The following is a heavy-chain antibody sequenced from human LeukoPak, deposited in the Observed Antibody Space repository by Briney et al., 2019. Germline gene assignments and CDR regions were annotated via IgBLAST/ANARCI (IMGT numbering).Heavy chain of an antibody. Sequence: SGPTLVKPTQTLTLTCTFSGFSLSTSGVGVGWIRQPPGKALEWLALIYWNDDKRYSPSLKSRLTITKDTSKNQVVLTMTNMDPVDTATYYCAHVGKDYDILTGYSDDAFDIWGQGTMVTVSS. CDR1: GFSLSTSGVG. CDR3: AHVGKDYDILTGYSDDAFDI. CDR2: IYWNDDK. D-gene: IGHD3-9*01. V-gene: IGHV2-5*01. J-gene: IGHJ3*02.